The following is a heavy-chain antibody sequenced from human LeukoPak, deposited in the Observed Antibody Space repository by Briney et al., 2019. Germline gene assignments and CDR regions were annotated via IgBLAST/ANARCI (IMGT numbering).Heavy chain of an antibody. J-gene: IGHJ5*01. V-gene: IGHV3-21*01. CDR3: ARAPDAYRDYAPNEFDT. CDR2: ISSSSSYL. D-gene: IGHD3-16*01. Sequence: PGGSLRLSCAASGFTFSSYSMNWVRQAPGKGLEWVSSISSSSSYLYYADSVKGRFTISRNNAKNSLYLQMNSLRAEDTAVYHCARAPDAYRDYAPNEFDTWGPGT. CDR1: GFTFSSYS.